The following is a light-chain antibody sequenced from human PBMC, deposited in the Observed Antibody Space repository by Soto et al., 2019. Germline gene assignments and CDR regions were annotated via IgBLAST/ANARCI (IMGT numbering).Light chain of an antibody. V-gene: IGKV3-11*01. CDR1: ESVSNY. CDR2: DAS. Sequence: IVLTQSPVTLSLSPGERATLSCRASESVSNYLAWYQQKPGQAPRLLIYDASTRATGTPARFSGSGSATDFTLTISSLEPDDFAVYYCQQRSNWPSFGPGTKVDI. CDR3: QQRSNWPS. J-gene: IGKJ3*01.